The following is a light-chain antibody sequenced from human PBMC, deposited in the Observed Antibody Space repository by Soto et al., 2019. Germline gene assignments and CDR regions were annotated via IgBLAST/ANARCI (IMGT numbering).Light chain of an antibody. CDR2: EGS. CDR1: SSDVGSYNY. J-gene: IGLJ1*01. V-gene: IGLV2-23*01. Sequence: SVLTQPASVSGSPGQSITISCTGTSSDVGSYNYVSWYQQHPGKAPKLMIYEGSKRPSGVSNRSSGSKSGNTASLTISGLQAEDEADYYCCSYAGTGTYVFGTGTKV. CDR3: CSYAGTGTYV.